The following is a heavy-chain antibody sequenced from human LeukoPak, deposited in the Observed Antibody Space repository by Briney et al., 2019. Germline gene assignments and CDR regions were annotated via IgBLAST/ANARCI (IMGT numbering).Heavy chain of an antibody. CDR2: NNGRGDNT. Sequence: GGTLRLTCATSGYSFSGFAMTWVRGTPGKGLDLVSGNNGRGDNTLIAYSVKGRLTISRDNSKNTLYLEMNSLRAEDTAIYYGAKMKGHPLPKYYMDVCGQGTTVTVSS. V-gene: IGHV3-23*01. CDR1: GYSFSGFA. CDR3: AKMKGHPLPKYYMDV. J-gene: IGHJ6*03.